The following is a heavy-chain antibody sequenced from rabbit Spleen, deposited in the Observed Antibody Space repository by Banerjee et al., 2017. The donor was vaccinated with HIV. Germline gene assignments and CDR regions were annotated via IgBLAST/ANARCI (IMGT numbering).Heavy chain of an antibody. CDR1: GFSFSSSYW. Sequence: QSLEESGGDLVKPGASLTLTCTASGFSFSSSYWMCWVRQAPGKGLEWIACIYTGDGNTYYASWAKGRFTISKTSSTTVTLQMTSLIAADTATYFCARGDSTYGYIGLWGQGTLVTVS. CDR2: IYTGDGNT. V-gene: IGHV1S40*01. D-gene: IGHD6-1*01. CDR3: ARGDSTYGYIGL. J-gene: IGHJ3*01.